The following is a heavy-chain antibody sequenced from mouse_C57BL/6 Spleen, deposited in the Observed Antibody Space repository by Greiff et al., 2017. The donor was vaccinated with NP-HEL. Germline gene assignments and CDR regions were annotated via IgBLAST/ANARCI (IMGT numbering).Heavy chain of an antibody. CDR1: GYAFSSSW. Sequence: QVQLKESGPELVKPGASVKISCKASGYAFSSSWMNWVKQRPGKGLEWIGRIYPGDGDTNYNGKFKGKATLTADKSSSTAYMQLSSLTSEDSAVYFCASPLTGARNYFDYWGQGTTLTVSS. CDR3: ASPLTGARNYFDY. CDR2: IYPGDGDT. V-gene: IGHV1-82*01. J-gene: IGHJ2*01. D-gene: IGHD4-1*01.